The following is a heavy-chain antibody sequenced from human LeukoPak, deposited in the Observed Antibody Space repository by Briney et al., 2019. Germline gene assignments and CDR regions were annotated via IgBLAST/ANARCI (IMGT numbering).Heavy chain of an antibody. V-gene: IGHV4-4*07. Sequence: SETLSLTCTVSGGSISSYYGSWIRQPAGKGLEWIVRIYTSGSTNYNPSLKSRVTISVDTSKNQFSLKLSSVTAADTAVYYCARDLFKRYDILTGYLSGMDVWGQGTTVTVSS. CDR1: GGSISSYY. J-gene: IGHJ6*02. D-gene: IGHD3-9*01. CDR2: IYTSGST. CDR3: ARDLFKRYDILTGYLSGMDV.